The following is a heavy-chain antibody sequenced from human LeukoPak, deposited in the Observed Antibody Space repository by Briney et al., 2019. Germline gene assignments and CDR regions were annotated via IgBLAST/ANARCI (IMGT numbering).Heavy chain of an antibody. CDR3: ARLLSIHSPQRY. CDR2: INHSGST. Sequence: SETLSLTSAVYLGSFSGYYWSWIRQPPGKGLEWIGEINHSGSTNSTPSIKSRVTISVDTSKTQFSLKLSSVTAADTAVYYCARLLSIHSPQRYWGQGTLVTVSS. D-gene: IGHD6-25*01. V-gene: IGHV4-34*01. J-gene: IGHJ4*02. CDR1: LGSFSGYY.